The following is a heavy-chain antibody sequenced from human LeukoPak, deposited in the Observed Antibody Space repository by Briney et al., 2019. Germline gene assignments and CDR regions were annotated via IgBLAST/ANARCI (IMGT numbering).Heavy chain of an antibody. CDR2: ISAYNGNT. CDR3: ARARYDYVCGRLSHTYSDY. J-gene: IGHJ4*02. CDR1: GYTFTSYG. D-gene: IGHD3-16*01. V-gene: IGHV1-18*04. Sequence: ASVKVSCKASGYTFTSYGISWVRYAPGQGLEWMGWISAYNGNTNYAQKLQGRVTMTTDTSTSTAYMELRSLRSDDTAVYYCARARYDYVCGRLSHTYSDYWGQGTLVTVSS.